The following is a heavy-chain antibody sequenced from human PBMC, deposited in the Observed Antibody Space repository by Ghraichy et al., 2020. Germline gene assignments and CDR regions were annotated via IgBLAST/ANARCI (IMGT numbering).Heavy chain of an antibody. Sequence: SETLSLTCSVSGGSISSYHWSWVRQPAGKGLEWIGRIYTSGSTNYNPSLKSRVTMSVDTSKNQFSLKLSSVTAADTAVYYCARGPSTITIFGVAKGAFDIWGQGTMVTVS. CDR2: IYTSGST. CDR3: ARGPSTITIFGVAKGAFDI. D-gene: IGHD3-3*01. V-gene: IGHV4-4*07. CDR1: GGSISSYH. J-gene: IGHJ3*02.